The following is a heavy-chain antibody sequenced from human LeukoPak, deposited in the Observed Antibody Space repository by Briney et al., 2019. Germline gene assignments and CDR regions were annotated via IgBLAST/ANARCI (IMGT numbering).Heavy chain of an antibody. CDR3: ARGRLSGFGESPYYFDY. Sequence: PSETLSLTCTVSGGSISSYYWSWIRQPPGKGLEWIGYIYYSGSTNYNPSLKSRVTISVDTSKNQFSLKLSSVTAADTAVYYCARGRLSGFGESPYYFDYWGQGTLVTVSS. V-gene: IGHV4-59*01. D-gene: IGHD3-10*01. J-gene: IGHJ4*02. CDR2: IYYSGST. CDR1: GGSISSYY.